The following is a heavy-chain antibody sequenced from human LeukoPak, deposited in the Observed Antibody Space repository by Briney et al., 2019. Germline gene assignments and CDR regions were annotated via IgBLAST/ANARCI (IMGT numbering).Heavy chain of an antibody. CDR2: INPDSGGT. D-gene: IGHD3-22*01. V-gene: IGHV1-2*02. CDR3: ARVHYDSSGYVDY. J-gene: IGHJ4*02. CDR1: GYPFTAYY. Sequence: ASATVSCKASGYPFTAYYMHWVRQAPGQGLEWMGWINPDSGGTNYAQKFQGRVTMTRDTSISTAYMELTRLRSDDTAVYYCARVHYDSSGYVDYWGQGTLVTVSS.